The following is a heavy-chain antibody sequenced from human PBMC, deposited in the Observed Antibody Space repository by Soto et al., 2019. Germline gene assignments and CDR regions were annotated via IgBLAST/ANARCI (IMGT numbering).Heavy chain of an antibody. V-gene: IGHV3-21*01. CDR2: ISSSSSYI. CDR3: ARATYYDFWSGYSTDNEDNWFDP. J-gene: IGHJ5*02. Sequence: GGSLRLSCAASGFTFSSYSMNWVRQAPGKGLEWVSSISSSSSYIYYADSVKGRITISRDNAKNSLYLQMNSLRAEDTAVYYCARATYYDFWSGYSTDNEDNWFDPWGQGTLVTVSS. CDR1: GFTFSSYS. D-gene: IGHD3-3*01.